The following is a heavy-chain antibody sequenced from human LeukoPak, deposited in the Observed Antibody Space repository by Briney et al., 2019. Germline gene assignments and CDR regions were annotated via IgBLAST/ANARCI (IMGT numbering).Heavy chain of an antibody. Sequence: GGSLRLSCAASGFTFSSYAMSWVRQAPARGLEWVSSLRGGGETFYADSVKGRFTLSRDESGNTVYLQMNNLRVEDTAVYFCAKASWVSSADAVLWGQGTLVTVSS. D-gene: IGHD3-16*01. CDR1: GFTFSSYA. J-gene: IGHJ4*02. V-gene: IGHV3-23*01. CDR3: AKASWVSSADAVL. CDR2: LRGGGET.